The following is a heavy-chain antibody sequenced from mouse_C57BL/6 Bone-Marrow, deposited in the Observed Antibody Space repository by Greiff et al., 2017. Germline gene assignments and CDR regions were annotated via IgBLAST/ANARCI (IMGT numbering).Heavy chain of an antibody. D-gene: IGHD2-3*01. Sequence: QVQLQQPGAELVKPGASVKLSCKASGYTFTSYWMHWVKQRPGQGLEWIGMIHPNSGSTNYNEKFKSKSTLTVDKSSSTAYMQLSSLTSEDSAFYYCARFWLLRDYWGQGTTLTVSS. CDR3: ARFWLLRDY. CDR1: GYTFTSYW. CDR2: IHPNSGST. J-gene: IGHJ2*01. V-gene: IGHV1-64*01.